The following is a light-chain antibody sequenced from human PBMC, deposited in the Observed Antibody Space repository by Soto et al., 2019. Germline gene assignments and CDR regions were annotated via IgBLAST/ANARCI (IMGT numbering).Light chain of an antibody. CDR1: QSVSSN. J-gene: IGKJ4*01. CDR2: DAS. Sequence: EIVMTQSPATLSVSPGGRATLSCRASQSVSSNLAWYQHKPGQAPRLLIYDASTRAAGIPARFSGSGSGTEFALTISSLQSEDFAVYYCQHYNNRPLTFGGGTMVEIK. CDR3: QHYNNRPLT. V-gene: IGKV3-15*01.